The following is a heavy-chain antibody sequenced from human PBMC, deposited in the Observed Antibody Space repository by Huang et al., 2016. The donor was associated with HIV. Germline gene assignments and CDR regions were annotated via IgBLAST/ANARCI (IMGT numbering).Heavy chain of an antibody. CDR1: GFSFTSYD. CDR3: LPAGHVSHYYYMDV. V-gene: IGHV3-30*03. J-gene: IGHJ6*03. CDR2: VSNEGKEK. Sequence: QGQLVESGGGVVQPGRSLRLSCAASGFSFTSYDIQWVRQVPGKGLYWCSLVSNEGKEKYYADSVKGRFTISRYNCKNTLYLQMNSLRTGDTAVYFCLPAGHVSHYYYMDVWGKGTTVIVSS.